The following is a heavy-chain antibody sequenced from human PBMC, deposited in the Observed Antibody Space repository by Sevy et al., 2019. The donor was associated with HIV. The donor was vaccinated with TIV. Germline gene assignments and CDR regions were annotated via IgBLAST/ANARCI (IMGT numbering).Heavy chain of an antibody. V-gene: IGHV4-59*08. CDR2: IYYNGHI. CDR3: AGENAWGRGYS. CDR1: GGSITSLY. D-gene: IGHD1-26*01. Sequence: SESLSLTCTVSGGSITSLYWNWIRQPPGKGLEWIANIYYNGHINYNPSLKSRVTLSLVTSKNQFSLRLSSVTAAVTAMYYCAGENAWGRGYSWGQGTLVTVSS. J-gene: IGHJ4*02.